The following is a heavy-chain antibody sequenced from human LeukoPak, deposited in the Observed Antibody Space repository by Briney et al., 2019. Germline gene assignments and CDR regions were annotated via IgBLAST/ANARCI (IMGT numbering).Heavy chain of an antibody. V-gene: IGHV3-30*03. J-gene: IGHJ4*02. CDR3: ARDFTPEWFDIH. D-gene: IGHD3-3*01. CDR1: GFTFSSYW. CDR2: ISYDGSDE. Sequence: GGSLRLSCAASGFTFSSYWMSWVRQAPGKGLEWVGVISYDGSDEYYTDSVKGRFTISRDNSKNTVYLQMNSLRADDTAVYYCARDFTPEWFDIHWGQGTLVTVS.